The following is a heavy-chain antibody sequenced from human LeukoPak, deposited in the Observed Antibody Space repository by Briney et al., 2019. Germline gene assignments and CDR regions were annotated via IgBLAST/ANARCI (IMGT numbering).Heavy chain of an antibody. D-gene: IGHD6-25*01. CDR1: GYTLTGYY. Sequence: ASVKVSCTASGYTLTGYYLHWVRQAPGQGLEWMVWINPNSGGTNYAQKFQGRVTMTRDTSISTAYMALSRLRSDDTAVYYCARGGLRGYYLDFWGQGTLVTVSS. CDR2: INPNSGGT. J-gene: IGHJ4*02. V-gene: IGHV1-2*02. CDR3: ARGGLRGYYLDF.